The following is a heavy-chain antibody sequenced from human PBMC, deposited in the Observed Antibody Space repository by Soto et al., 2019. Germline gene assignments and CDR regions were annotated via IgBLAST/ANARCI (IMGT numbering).Heavy chain of an antibody. CDR3: ARSNQAGVLTHCYDSMGV. Sequence: RASVKVSCNASGGTFCTYGISWVRQAPGQGLEGMGGIVPFFGTPDYAENLQGRVTIIADESTSTAYMELSSLKCGDMAVYDTARSNQAGVLTHCYDSMGVWGQGXTVTVYS. CDR1: GGTFCTYG. CDR2: IVPFFGTP. V-gene: IGHV1-69*13. J-gene: IGHJ6*02. D-gene: IGHD3-16*01.